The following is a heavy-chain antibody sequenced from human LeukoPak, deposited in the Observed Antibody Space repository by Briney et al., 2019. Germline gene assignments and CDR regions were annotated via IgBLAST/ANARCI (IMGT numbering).Heavy chain of an antibody. CDR2: IFYSGST. J-gene: IGHJ3*02. D-gene: IGHD3-10*01. Sequence: ASETLSLTCTVSGGSISSYDWGWIRQPRGKGQEWIGNIFYSGSTYYSPSVKSRVTISLDTSRNQFSLKLNSVTAADTAVYYCAKSNGYGLVDIWGQGTMVTVSS. V-gene: IGHV4-39*07. CDR1: GGSISSYD. CDR3: AKSNGYGLVDI.